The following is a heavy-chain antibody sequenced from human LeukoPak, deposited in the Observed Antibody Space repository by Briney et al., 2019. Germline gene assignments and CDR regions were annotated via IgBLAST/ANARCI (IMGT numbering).Heavy chain of an antibody. CDR3: ARQEEIVVVNWFDP. CDR1: GGSTSGGNYY. CDR2: ISSSGNT. D-gene: IGHD3-22*01. V-gene: IGHV4-39*01. Sequence: PSETLSLTCIVSGGSTSGGNYYWGWIRRPPGKGLEWIGGISSSGNTYYNPSLKSRITISVDTSKNHFSLKLSSVTAADTAVYYCARQEEIVVVNWFDPWGQGTLVTVSS. J-gene: IGHJ5*02.